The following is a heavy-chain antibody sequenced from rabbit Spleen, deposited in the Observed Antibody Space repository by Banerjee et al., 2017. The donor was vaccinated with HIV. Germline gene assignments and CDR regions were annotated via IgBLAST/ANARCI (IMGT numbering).Heavy chain of an antibody. CDR3: ARDAGTSFSTYGMDL. Sequence: QEQLVESGGGLVQPGGSLKLSCKASGFDFSSYGVSWVRQAPGKGLEWIGYIDPIFGTTAYASWVNDRFSISRENTQNTLYLQLNSLTAADTATYFCARDAGTSFSTYGMDLWGPGTLVTVS. J-gene: IGHJ6*01. V-gene: IGHV1S47*01. D-gene: IGHD8-1*01. CDR2: IDPIFGTT. CDR1: GFDFSSYG.